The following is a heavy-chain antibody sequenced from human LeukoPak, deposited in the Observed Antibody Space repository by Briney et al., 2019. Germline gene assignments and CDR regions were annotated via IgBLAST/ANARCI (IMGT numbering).Heavy chain of an antibody. V-gene: IGHV1-8*01. D-gene: IGHD3-22*01. J-gene: IGHJ5*02. CDR3: ARVYYYDSSGSPNWFDP. CDR2: MNPNSGNT. CDR1: GYTFTNYD. Sequence: GASVTVSFKASGYTFTNYDINWLRQAPGQGLEWMGWMNPNSGNTGYAQKFQGRVTMTRNTSIGTAYMELSSLRSEDTAVYYCARVYYYDSSGSPNWFDPWGQGTLVTVAS.